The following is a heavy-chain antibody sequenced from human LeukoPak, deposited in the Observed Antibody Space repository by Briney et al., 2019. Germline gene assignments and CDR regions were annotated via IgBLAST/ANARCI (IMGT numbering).Heavy chain of an antibody. Sequence: PSETLSLTCAVYGGFFSGYYWSWIRQPPGKGLEWIGEINHSGSTNYNPPLKSRVTISVDTSKNQFSLKLSSVTAADTAVYYCARGKAARPTGFDYWGQGTLVTVSS. V-gene: IGHV4-34*01. CDR3: ARGKAARPTGFDY. CDR2: INHSGST. D-gene: IGHD6-6*01. CDR1: GGFFSGYY. J-gene: IGHJ4*02.